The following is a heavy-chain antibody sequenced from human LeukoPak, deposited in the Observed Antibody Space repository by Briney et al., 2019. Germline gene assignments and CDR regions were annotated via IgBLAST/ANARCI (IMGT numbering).Heavy chain of an antibody. CDR1: DGSITNDD. CDR2: VHYSGTA. D-gene: IGHD4-17*01. J-gene: IGHJ4*02. Sequence: PSETLSLTCTVSDGSITNDDWSWVRQPPGKGLEFIGHVHYSGTANYKPSLRSRVTISIATTKQQFFLKLKSVTAADTAVYYCARGYGDFRVEGRYLHSWGQGTLVTVSS. V-gene: IGHV4-59*01. CDR3: ARGYGDFRVEGRYLHS.